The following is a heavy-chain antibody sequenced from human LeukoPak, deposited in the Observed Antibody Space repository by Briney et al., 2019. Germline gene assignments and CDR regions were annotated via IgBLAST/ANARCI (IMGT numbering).Heavy chain of an antibody. V-gene: IGHV4-59*12. D-gene: IGHD1-1*01. J-gene: IGHJ4*02. CDR3: TREEGGTTVDY. CDR2: IYYSGST. Sequence: NPSETLSPTCTVSGGSISSYYWSWIRQPPGKGLEWIGYIYYSGSTNYNPSLKSRVTISVDTSKNQFSLKVSSVTAADAAAYYCTREEGGTTVDYWGQGTLVTVSS. CDR1: GGSISSYY.